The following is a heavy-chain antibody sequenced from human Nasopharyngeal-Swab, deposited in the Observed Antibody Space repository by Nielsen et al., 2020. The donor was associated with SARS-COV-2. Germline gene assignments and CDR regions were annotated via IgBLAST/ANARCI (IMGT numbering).Heavy chain of an antibody. V-gene: IGHV1-2*06. CDR3: SRGAPFTVEPVELYYGMDV. D-gene: IGHD4-23*01. Sequence: ASVKVSCKASGYMFSDHYIHWVRQAPGQGLEWMGRINPNSAGPNYAQKFQGRVTMTRDKSISTAYMELSRLRSDDTAVYYCSRGAPFTVEPVELYYGMDVWGQGTTVTVSS. CDR2: INPNSAGP. CDR1: GYMFSDHY. J-gene: IGHJ6*02.